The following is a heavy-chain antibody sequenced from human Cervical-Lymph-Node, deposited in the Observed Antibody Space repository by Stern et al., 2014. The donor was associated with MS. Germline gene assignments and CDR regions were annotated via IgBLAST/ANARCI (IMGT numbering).Heavy chain of an antibody. J-gene: IGHJ6*02. CDR1: GFTFSTFA. CDR3: TKGFTVTGTGYGEDV. Sequence: EVQLVEAGGGLVQPGGSLRLSCAPSGFTFSTFAMSWIRQAPGKGLEWSSSISSSCDNTINGDSVKGRCTITRDNSKNTLDMLINSLRAEDAAIYNCTKGFTVTGTGYGEDVWGQGTTVTVSS. CDR2: ISSSCDNT. V-gene: IGHV3-23*04. D-gene: IGHD6-19*01.